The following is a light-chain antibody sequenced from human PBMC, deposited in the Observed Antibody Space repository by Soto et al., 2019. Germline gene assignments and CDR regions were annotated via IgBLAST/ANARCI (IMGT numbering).Light chain of an antibody. CDR3: QQYHTWPIT. V-gene: IGKV3-15*01. Sequence: EIVLTQSPGTLSLSPGERATLSCRASQSVSSSYLAWYQHKPGQAPRLLISGASTGATGIPARFSGSGSGTEFTLTISSLQSEDCAIYYCQQYHTWPITFGGGTKWIS. CDR2: GAS. J-gene: IGKJ4*01. CDR1: QSVSSSY.